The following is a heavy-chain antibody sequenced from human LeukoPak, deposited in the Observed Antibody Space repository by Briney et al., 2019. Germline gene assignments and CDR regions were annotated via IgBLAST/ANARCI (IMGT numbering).Heavy chain of an antibody. Sequence: PSETLSLTCTVSGGSISSYYWSWIRQPPGKGLEWIGYIYYSGCTNYNPSLKSRVTISVDTSKNQFSLKLSSVTAADTAVYYCAGYYCSSGTCRKYLDYWGQGTLVTVSS. CDR1: GGSISSYY. V-gene: IGHV4-59*01. J-gene: IGHJ4*02. D-gene: IGHD2-15*01. CDR2: IYYSGCT. CDR3: AGYYCSSGTCRKYLDY.